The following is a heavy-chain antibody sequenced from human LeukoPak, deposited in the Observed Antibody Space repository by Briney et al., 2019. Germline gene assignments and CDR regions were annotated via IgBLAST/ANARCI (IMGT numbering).Heavy chain of an antibody. Sequence: GGSLRLSCAAPGFTFSSYAMSWVRQAPGKGLEWVSAISCSGGSTYYADSVKGRFTISRDNSKNTLYLQMNSLRAEDTAVYYCAKGSSFTMVRGVIVYWGQGALVTVSS. CDR3: AKGSSFTMVRGVIVY. V-gene: IGHV3-23*01. CDR1: GFTFSSYA. CDR2: ISCSGGST. D-gene: IGHD3-10*01. J-gene: IGHJ4*02.